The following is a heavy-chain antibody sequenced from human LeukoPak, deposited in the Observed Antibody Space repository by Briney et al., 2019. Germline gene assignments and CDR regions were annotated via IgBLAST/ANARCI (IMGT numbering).Heavy chain of an antibody. CDR3: ARVADPTAFYYGMDV. V-gene: IGHV3-30*04. Sequence: GRSLRLSCAASGFTFSSYTMHWVRQAPGKGLEWVAVISYDGSNKYYAGSVQGRFTISRDNSKNTLYLQMNSLRAEDTAVYYCARVADPTAFYYGMDVWGQGTTVTVSS. CDR1: GFTFSSYT. CDR2: ISYDGSNK. J-gene: IGHJ6*02. D-gene: IGHD2-15*01.